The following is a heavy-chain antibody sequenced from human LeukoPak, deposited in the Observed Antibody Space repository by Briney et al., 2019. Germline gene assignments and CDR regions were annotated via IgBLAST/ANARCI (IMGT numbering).Heavy chain of an antibody. Sequence: SETLSLTCAVYGGSFSGYYWSWIRQPPGKGLEWIGEINHSGSTNYNPSLKSRVTISVDTSENQFSLKLSSVTAADTAEYYCARRKYDYVWGSYRYPFDYWGQGTLVTASS. V-gene: IGHV4-34*01. CDR1: GGSFSGYY. CDR2: INHSGST. J-gene: IGHJ4*02. D-gene: IGHD3-16*02. CDR3: ARRKYDYVWGSYRYPFDY.